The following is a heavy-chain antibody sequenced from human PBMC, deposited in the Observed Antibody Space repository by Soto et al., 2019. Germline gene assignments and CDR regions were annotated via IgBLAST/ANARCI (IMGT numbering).Heavy chain of an antibody. CDR2: NLPIFGTA. CDR3: ERAQLERLFYYSYGMDV. V-gene: IGHV1-69*01. CDR1: GGTFSSYA. D-gene: IGHD1-1*01. J-gene: IGHJ6*02. Sequence: QVQLVQSGAEVKKPGSSVNVSCKASGGTFSSYAISWVRQAPGQGLEWMGGNLPIFGTANYAQKFQGRVTISADESTSTAYMELSSLRSEDTAVYYCERAQLERLFYYSYGMDVWGQGTTVTVSS.